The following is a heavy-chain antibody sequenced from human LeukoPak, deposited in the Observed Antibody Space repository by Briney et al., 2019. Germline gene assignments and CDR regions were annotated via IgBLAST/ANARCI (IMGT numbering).Heavy chain of an antibody. CDR2: NNPISGNG. CDR3: ARAVASTGSKGYSYYMDV. V-gene: IGHV1-8*01. D-gene: IGHD1-1*01. CDR1: GYTFTSHD. J-gene: IGHJ6*03. Sequence: ASVKVSCKASGYTFTSHDINWVRQAPGQGLEWMGWNNPISGNGDYAQQFQGRVTMTMDTYIGTAYMEVSSLRSDDTAVYYCARAVASTGSKGYSYYMDVWGTGTTVTVSS.